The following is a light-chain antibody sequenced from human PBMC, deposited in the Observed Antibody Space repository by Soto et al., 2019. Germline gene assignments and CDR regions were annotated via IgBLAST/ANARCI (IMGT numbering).Light chain of an antibody. J-gene: IGKJ5*01. V-gene: IGKV3D-20*02. CDR1: QSVTNSF. CDR2: DAS. Sequence: EILFAQSPGTLSLSPGERATLSCRASQSVTNSFLAWYQQKNGQAPRLLIYDASYRDTGIPARFSGSGSGTDFTLPISSLQPEDFATYYCQQSYSTPITFGQGTRLEIK. CDR3: QQSYSTPIT.